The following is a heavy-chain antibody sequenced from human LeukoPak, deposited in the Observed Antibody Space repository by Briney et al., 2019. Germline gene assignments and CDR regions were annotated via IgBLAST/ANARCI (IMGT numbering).Heavy chain of an antibody. Sequence: GGSLSLLCAPSGFTFSKYCMQWARQARGEALMCFSRIKSDGSSTTYADSVKGRFAICRDNAKNTLYLQLNCLRAEDTAVYYCSRDSWSSCGGDCYSGLDVWGQGTTVTVSS. CDR2: IKSDGSST. D-gene: IGHD2-21*02. CDR3: SRDSWSSCGGDCYSGLDV. CDR1: GFTFSKYC. J-gene: IGHJ6*02. V-gene: IGHV3-74*01.